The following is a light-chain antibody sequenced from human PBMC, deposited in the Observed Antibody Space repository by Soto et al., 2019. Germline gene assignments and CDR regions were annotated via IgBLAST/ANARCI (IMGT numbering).Light chain of an antibody. Sequence: QSVLTPPPSVSGSPGQSVTISCTGTISDVGFYARVSWYQQVPGTAPKLLIYDVTNRPSGVPDRFSGSQSGKTASLTVSGLQAEDEADYYCSSYTSSSTYVFGTGTKVTV. CDR2: DVT. CDR1: ISDVGFYAR. CDR3: SSYTSSSTYV. V-gene: IGLV2-18*02. J-gene: IGLJ1*01.